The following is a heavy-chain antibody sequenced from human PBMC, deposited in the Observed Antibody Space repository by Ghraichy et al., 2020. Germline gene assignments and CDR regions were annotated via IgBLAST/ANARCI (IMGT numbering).Heavy chain of an antibody. J-gene: IGHJ4*02. Sequence: SETLSLTCAVSGGSISSGYWLTWVRQPPGKGLEWIGEISHSGSTNYSPSLKSRVTILLDKSKNQFSLELSSVTAADTAVYYCAGRLLGPIWGQGTLVTVSS. D-gene: IGHD2-21*01. CDR1: GGSISSGYW. CDR2: ISHSGST. CDR3: AGRLLGPI. V-gene: IGHV4-4*02.